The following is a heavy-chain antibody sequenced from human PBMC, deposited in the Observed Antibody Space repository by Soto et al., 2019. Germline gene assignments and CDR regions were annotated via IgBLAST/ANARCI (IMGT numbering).Heavy chain of an antibody. CDR1: GGSFSGYY. Sequence: SETLPLTCAVYGGSFSGYYWSWIRQPPGKGLEWIGEINHSGSTNYNPSLKSRVTISVDTSKNQFSLKLSSVTAADTAVYYCARYPTVTTRYYYYGMDVWGQGTTVTVSS. CDR3: ARYPTVTTRYYYYGMDV. CDR2: INHSGST. V-gene: IGHV4-34*01. D-gene: IGHD4-17*01. J-gene: IGHJ6*02.